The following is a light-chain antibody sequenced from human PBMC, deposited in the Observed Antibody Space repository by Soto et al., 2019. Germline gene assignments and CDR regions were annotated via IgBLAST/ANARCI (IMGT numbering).Light chain of an antibody. Sequence: EIVLTQSPSTLSLSPGESAPLSCRASQSVSSYLAWYQQKPGQAPRLLIYDASNRATGIPARFSGSGSGTDFTLTISSLEPEDFAVYYCQQRSNWPPLTFGGGTKVDI. CDR2: DAS. V-gene: IGKV3-11*01. CDR1: QSVSSY. CDR3: QQRSNWPPLT. J-gene: IGKJ4*01.